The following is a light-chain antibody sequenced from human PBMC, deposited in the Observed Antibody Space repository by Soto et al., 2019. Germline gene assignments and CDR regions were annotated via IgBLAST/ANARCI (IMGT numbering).Light chain of an antibody. Sequence: HSALTQPASVSGSPGQSITISCTGTSSDVGGYDYVSWYQQHPGKAPKLMIYDVNNRPSGVSNRFSGSKSGNTASLTISGLQAEDGSDYYCSSYTSSSTLVFGGGTKLTVL. CDR2: DVN. CDR1: SSDVGGYDY. J-gene: IGLJ2*01. CDR3: SSYTSSSTLV. V-gene: IGLV2-14*03.